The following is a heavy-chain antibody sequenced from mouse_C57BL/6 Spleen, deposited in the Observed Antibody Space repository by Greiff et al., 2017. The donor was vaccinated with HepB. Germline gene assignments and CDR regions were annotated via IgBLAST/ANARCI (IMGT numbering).Heavy chain of an antibody. CDR1: GYTFTDYY. D-gene: IGHD3-2*02. Sequence: VQLQQSGAELVRPGASVKLSCKASGYTFTDYYINWVKQRPGQGLEWIARIYPGSGNTYYNEKFKGKATLTADKSSSTAYMQLSSLTSEDSAVYFCASQLRAMDYWGQGTSVTVSS. CDR2: IYPGSGNT. V-gene: IGHV1-76*01. CDR3: ASQLRAMDY. J-gene: IGHJ4*01.